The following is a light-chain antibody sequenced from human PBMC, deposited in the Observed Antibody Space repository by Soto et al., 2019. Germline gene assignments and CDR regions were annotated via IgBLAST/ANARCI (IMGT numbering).Light chain of an antibody. CDR1: QSISTY. CDR3: QQGHRTPWT. V-gene: IGKV1-39*01. CDR2: GAS. Sequence: DIQMTQSPSSLSASVGDRVTITCRASQSISTYLNWYQQKPEKAPKLLISGASTLQSGVPSRFSGRGSGTDFTLTISSLEPEDFATYYCQQGHRTPWTFGQGTKVEIK. J-gene: IGKJ1*01.